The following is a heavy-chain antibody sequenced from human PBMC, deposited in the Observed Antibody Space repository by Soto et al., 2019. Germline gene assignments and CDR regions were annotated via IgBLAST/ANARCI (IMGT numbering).Heavy chain of an antibody. CDR1: GYTFTNYG. CDR3: ARVRQLGRFSDAFDI. J-gene: IGHJ3*02. V-gene: IGHV1-18*01. Sequence: ASVKVSCKASGYTFTNYGITWVRQAPGQGLEWMGWISAYNGDTHYTQRLQGRVTMTTDTSTSTAYMELRGLRSDDTAVYYCARVRQLGRFSDAFDIWGQGTMVTVSS. CDR2: ISAYNGDT. D-gene: IGHD6-6*01.